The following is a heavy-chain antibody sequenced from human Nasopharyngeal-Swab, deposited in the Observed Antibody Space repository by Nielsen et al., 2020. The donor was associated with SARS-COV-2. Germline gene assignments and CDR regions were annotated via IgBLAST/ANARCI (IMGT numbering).Heavy chain of an antibody. CDR3: TTEYRQLERLGDY. J-gene: IGHJ4*02. CDR2: IKSKIDGGTT. Sequence: VRQAPGKGLEWVGRIKSKIDGGTTDYAAPVKGRFTISRDDSKNTLYLQMNSLKTEDTAVYYCTTEYRQLERLGDYWGQGTLVTVSS. V-gene: IGHV3-15*01. D-gene: IGHD1-1*01.